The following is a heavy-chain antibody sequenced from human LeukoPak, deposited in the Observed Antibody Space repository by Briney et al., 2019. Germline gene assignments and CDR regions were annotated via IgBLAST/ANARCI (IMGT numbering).Heavy chain of an antibody. CDR1: GASISGGTYY. CDR2: IYYTGST. V-gene: IGHV4-39*01. CDR3: ARRGGSGRAFDY. Sequence: SETLSLTCSVSGASISGGTYYWGWIRQPPGKGLEWIGSIYYTGSTYDNPSLKSRVTISVNTSKNQFSLKLSSVTAADTAVYYCARRGGSGRAFDYWGQGTLVTVSS. D-gene: IGHD1-26*01. J-gene: IGHJ4*02.